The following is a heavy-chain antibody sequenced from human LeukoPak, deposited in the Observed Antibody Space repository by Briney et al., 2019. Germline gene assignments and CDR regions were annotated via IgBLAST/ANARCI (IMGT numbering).Heavy chain of an antibody. CDR2: MNPNSGNT. J-gene: IGHJ6*02. D-gene: IGHD3-3*01. CDR3: ARGPFTIFGVVIIYYYYGMDV. V-gene: IGHV1-8*01. CDR1: GYTFTSYD. Sequence: ASVKVSCKASGYTFTSYDINWVRQATGQGLEWMGWMNPNSGNTGYAQKFQGRVTMTRNTSISPAYMELSSLRSEDTAVYYCARGPFTIFGVVIIYYYYGMDVWGQGTTVTVSS.